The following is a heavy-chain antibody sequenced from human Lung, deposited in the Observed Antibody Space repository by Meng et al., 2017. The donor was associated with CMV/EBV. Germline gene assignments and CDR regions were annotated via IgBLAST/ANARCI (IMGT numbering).Heavy chain of an antibody. D-gene: IGHD2-2*01. Sequence: ASXXVSXKASGYTLTSYHMHWVRQAPGQGLEWMGIINPSGGSTSYAQKFQGRVTMTRDTSTSTVYMELSCLRSEDTAVYYCARGGRGVVVPAAEFEYWGKGTXVTVSS. J-gene: IGHJ4*02. V-gene: IGHV1-46*01. CDR2: INPSGGST. CDR3: ARGGRGVVVPAAEFEY. CDR1: GYTLTSYH.